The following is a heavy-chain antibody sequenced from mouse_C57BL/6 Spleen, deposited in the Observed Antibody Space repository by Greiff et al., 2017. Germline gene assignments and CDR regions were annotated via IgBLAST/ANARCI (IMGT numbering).Heavy chain of an antibody. D-gene: IGHD4-1*01. CDR1: GYTFTDYY. J-gene: IGHJ2*01. V-gene: IGHV1-26*01. CDR2: INPNNGGT. Sequence: VQLQQSGPELVKPGASVKISCKASGYTFTDYYMNWVKQSHGKSLEWIGDINPNNGGTSYNQKFKGKATLTVDKSSSTAYMELRSLTSEDSAVYYCASWGDYFDYWGQGTTLTVSS. CDR3: ASWGDYFDY.